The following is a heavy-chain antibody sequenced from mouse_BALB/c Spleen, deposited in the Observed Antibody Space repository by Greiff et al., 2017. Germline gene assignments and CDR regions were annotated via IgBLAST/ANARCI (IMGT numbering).Heavy chain of an antibody. J-gene: IGHJ4*01. CDR2: IWTGGGT. CDR1: GFSLTSYD. CDR3: VRGYDYDEGYAMDY. D-gene: IGHD2-4*01. V-gene: IGHV2-9-2*01. Sequence: VKLMESGPGLVAPSQSLSITCTVSGFSLTSYDISWIRQPPGKGLEWLGVIWTGGGTNYNSAFMSRLSISKDNSKSQVFLKMNSLQTDDTAIYYGVRGYDYDEGYAMDYWGQGTSVTVSS.